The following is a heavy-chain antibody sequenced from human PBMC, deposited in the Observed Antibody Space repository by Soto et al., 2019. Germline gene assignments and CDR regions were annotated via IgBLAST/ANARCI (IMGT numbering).Heavy chain of an antibody. CDR3: ARSTGSGFRPGTHRFNWFDH. CDR1: GVTFSSFA. Sequence: QVQLVQSGAEVKPPGSSVKVSCQASGVTFSSFAISWVRQAPGQGLEWMGGIIPNFRTPNYAQNLQGRVTITADEATSSVDMELSRLRSEDTAVYYCARSTGSGFRPGTHRFNWFDHWGQGTLVTVSS. J-gene: IGHJ5*02. CDR2: IIPNFRTP. D-gene: IGHD5-12*01. V-gene: IGHV1-69*01.